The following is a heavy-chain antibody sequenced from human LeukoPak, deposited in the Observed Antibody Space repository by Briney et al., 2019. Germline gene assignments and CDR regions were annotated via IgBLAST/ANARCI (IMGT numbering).Heavy chain of an antibody. CDR1: GFTFSSYS. J-gene: IGHJ2*01. Sequence: GGSLRLSCAASGFTFSSYSMNWVRQAPGKGLEWVSYISSSSSTIYYADSVKGRFTISRDNAKNSLYLQMNSLRAEDTAVYYCARLCFDCDFWSGYYLFDLWGRGTLVTVSS. V-gene: IGHV3-48*01. D-gene: IGHD3-3*01. CDR3: ARLCFDCDFWSGYYLFDL. CDR2: ISSSSSTI.